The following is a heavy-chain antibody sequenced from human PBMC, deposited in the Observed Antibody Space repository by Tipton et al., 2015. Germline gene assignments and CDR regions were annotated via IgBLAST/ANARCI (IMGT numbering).Heavy chain of an antibody. J-gene: IGHJ4*02. CDR2: IFHSGIT. CDR1: NYSISSGYY. V-gene: IGHV4-38-2*01. Sequence: TLSLTCAVSNYSISSGYYWGWIRQPPGKGLEWIGNIFHSGITYYNPSLKSRVTMSVDTSKNQFSLRVRSVTAADTAVYYCACQDYDILTRDYQTVDYWGQGTLVTVSS. CDR3: ACQDYDILTRDYQTVDY. D-gene: IGHD3-9*01.